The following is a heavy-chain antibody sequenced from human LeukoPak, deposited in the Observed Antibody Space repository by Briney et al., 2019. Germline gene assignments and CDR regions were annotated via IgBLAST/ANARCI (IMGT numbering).Heavy chain of an antibody. CDR3: AGSYDISGYFDY. V-gene: IGHV3-30*02. J-gene: IGHJ4*02. CDR1: GFTFSSYG. CDR2: IWYDGSNK. Sequence: GGSLRLSCAASGFTFSSYGMHWVRQAPGKGLEWVAFIWYDGSNKYYADSAKGRLTISRDNSKNTLYLQMNSLRAEDTAVYYCAGSYDISGYFDYWGQGTLVTVSS. D-gene: IGHD3-22*01.